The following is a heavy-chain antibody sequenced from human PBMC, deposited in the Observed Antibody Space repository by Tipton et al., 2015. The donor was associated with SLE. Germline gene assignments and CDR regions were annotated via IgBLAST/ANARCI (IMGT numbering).Heavy chain of an antibody. V-gene: IGHV3-7*03. D-gene: IGHD4-23*01. CDR1: GFTFSSYW. Sequence: SLRLSCAASGFTFSSYWMSWVRQAPGKGLEWVANIKQDGSEKYYVDSVKGRFTISRDNAKNSLYLQMNSLRAEDTAVYYCASDYGGNSNYFDYWGQGTLVTVSS. CDR2: IKQDGSEK. CDR3: ASDYGGNSNYFDY. J-gene: IGHJ4*02.